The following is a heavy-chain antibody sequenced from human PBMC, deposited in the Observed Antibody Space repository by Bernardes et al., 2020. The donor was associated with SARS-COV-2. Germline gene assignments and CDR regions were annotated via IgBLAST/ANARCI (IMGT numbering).Heavy chain of an antibody. CDR2: INHSGST. CDR3: ARDSTDGGFDP. D-gene: IGHD3-3*01. J-gene: IGHJ5*02. Sequence: SETLPLTCAVYGGSFSGYYWSWIRQPPGKGLEWIGEINHSGSTNYNPSLKSRVTISVDTSKNQFSLKLSSVTAADTAVYYCARDSTDGGFDPWGQGTLVTVSS. V-gene: IGHV4-34*01. CDR1: GGSFSGYY.